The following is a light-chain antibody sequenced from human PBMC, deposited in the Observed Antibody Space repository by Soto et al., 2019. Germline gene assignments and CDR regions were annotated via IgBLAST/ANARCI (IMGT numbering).Light chain of an antibody. CDR1: ERIYSAY. J-gene: IGKJ5*01. CDR3: QQYGKSPQIT. Sequence: EVVLTQSPGTLSLSRGERATLSCRASERIYSAYLGWYQQKPGQAPRLLIYGTSSRATGIPDRFSGSGSGTDFSLTISRLEPEDFAVYYCQQYGKSPQITFGQGTRLEIK. CDR2: GTS. V-gene: IGKV3-20*01.